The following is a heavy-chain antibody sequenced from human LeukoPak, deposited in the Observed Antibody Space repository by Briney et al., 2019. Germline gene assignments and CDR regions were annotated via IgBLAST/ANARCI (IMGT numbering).Heavy chain of an antibody. V-gene: IGHV1-46*01. J-gene: IGHJ4*01. CDR1: GYTFTIYY. CDR2: IRHRGST. Sequence: ASVKVSCKASGYTFTIYYMHWVRQAPRQGLEWMGIIRHRGSTSSAQKFQGRVTMTRDTSTSTVYMELSSLTSEDTAVYYCAREVEGGTFDYWGQGTLVTVSS. CDR3: AREVEGGTFDY. D-gene: IGHD3-16*01.